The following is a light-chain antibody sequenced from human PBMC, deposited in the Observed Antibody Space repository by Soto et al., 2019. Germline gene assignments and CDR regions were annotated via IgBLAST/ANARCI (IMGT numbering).Light chain of an antibody. CDR2: AAS. Sequence: AIRMTRSPSSLSASTGCRVTITFRASQGISSYLAWYQQKPGKAPKLLIYAASTLQSGVPSRFSGSGSGTDFTLTISCLQSEDFATYYCQQYYSYPSFGQGPKVDIK. J-gene: IGKJ1*01. V-gene: IGKV1-8*01. CDR3: QQYYSYPS. CDR1: QGISSY.